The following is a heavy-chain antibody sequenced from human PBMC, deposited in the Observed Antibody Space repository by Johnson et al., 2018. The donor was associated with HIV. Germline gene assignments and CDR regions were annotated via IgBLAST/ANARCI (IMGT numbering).Heavy chain of an antibody. V-gene: IGHV3-30*02. Sequence: VQLVESGGGVVQPGGSLRLSCAASGFTFSSYGMYWVRQAPGKGLEWVSFIRYDGSNKYYEDSVKGRFTISRDNSKNTLYLQMNSLGAEDTAVYYCAKAFESSSSSMAFDIWGQGTMVTVSS. CDR3: AKAFESSSSSMAFDI. CDR1: GFTFSSYG. CDR2: IRYDGSNK. J-gene: IGHJ3*02. D-gene: IGHD6-6*01.